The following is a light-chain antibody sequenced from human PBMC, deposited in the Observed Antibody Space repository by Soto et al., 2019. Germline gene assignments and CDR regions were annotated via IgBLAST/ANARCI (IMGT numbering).Light chain of an antibody. CDR3: SSYAGSLYV. CDR2: EVS. Sequence: QSALTQPPSASGSPGQSVTISCTGTSSDVGGYNYVSWYQQHPGNATKLMIYEVSKRPSGVPDRFSGSKSGNTASLTVSGLQAEDEADYYCSSYAGSLYVFGTGTKLTVL. V-gene: IGLV2-8*01. J-gene: IGLJ1*01. CDR1: SSDVGGYNY.